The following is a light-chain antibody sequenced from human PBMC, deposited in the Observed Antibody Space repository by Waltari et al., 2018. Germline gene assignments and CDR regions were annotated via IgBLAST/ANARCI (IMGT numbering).Light chain of an antibody. CDR3: QQYGSSPYT. Sequence: EIVLTQSPGTLALSPGERATLPCRASQSVTSTYIAWYQQKAGQAPRLLIYAASSRAAGVPDRFSGSGSGTDFTLTISRLEPEDFAVYYCQQYGSSPYTFGQGTKLEI. V-gene: IGKV3-20*01. CDR1: QSVTSTY. CDR2: AAS. J-gene: IGKJ2*01.